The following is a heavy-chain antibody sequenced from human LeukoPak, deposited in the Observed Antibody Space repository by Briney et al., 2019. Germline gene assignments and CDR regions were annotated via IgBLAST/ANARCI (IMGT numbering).Heavy chain of an antibody. D-gene: IGHD3-10*02. Sequence: GGSLRLSCAASGFTFISYEMNWVRQAPGKGLEWVSYISSSGSTIYYADSVKGRFTISRDNAKNSLYLQMNSLRAEDTAVYYCAELGITMIGGVWGKGTTVTISS. CDR2: ISSSGSTI. CDR1: GFTFISYE. J-gene: IGHJ6*04. V-gene: IGHV3-48*03. CDR3: AELGITMIGGV.